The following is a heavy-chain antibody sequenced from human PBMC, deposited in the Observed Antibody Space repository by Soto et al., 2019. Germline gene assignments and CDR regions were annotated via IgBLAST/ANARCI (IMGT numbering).Heavy chain of an antibody. Sequence: QVQLVESGGGVVQAGGSLGLSCTACIFTFSTYGRHWVRQAPGKGPEWVAVMSHDGSHKAFLDSVKGRFIISRDNSKNTLYLQMNSLRADDTAVYYCARLPRSGWDHYYYGMDVWGQGTTVIVSS. CDR2: MSHDGSHK. V-gene: IGHV3-30*03. CDR1: IFTFSTYG. D-gene: IGHD6-19*01. J-gene: IGHJ6*02. CDR3: ARLPRSGWDHYYYGMDV.